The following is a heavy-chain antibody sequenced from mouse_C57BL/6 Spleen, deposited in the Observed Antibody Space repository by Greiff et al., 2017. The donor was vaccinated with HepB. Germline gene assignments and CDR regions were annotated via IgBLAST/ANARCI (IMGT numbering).Heavy chain of an antibody. CDR1: GYTFTSYW. D-gene: IGHD2-5*01. CDR2: IDPSDSYT. J-gene: IGHJ2*01. Sequence: QVQLQQPGAELVKPGASVKLSCKASGYTFTSYWMQWVKQRPGQGLEWIGEIDPSDSYTNYNQKFKGKATLTVDTSSSTAYLQLSSLASEDSAVYYCARKEDSYYSNYSDWGQGTTLTVSS. CDR3: ARKEDSYYSNYSD. V-gene: IGHV1-50*01.